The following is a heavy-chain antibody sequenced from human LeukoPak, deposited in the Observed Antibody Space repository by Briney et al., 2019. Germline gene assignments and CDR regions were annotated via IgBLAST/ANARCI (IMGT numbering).Heavy chain of an antibody. V-gene: IGHV4-31*03. CDR2: IYYSGST. J-gene: IGHJ4*02. Sequence: SETLSLTCTVSGGSISSGGYYWSWIRQHPGKGLEWIGYIYYSGSTYYNPSLKSRVTISVDTSKNQFSLKLNSVTAADTAVYYCARFSYDFWSGDHGGYFDYWGQGTLVTVSS. CDR1: GGSISSGGYY. CDR3: ARFSYDFWSGDHGGYFDY. D-gene: IGHD3-3*01.